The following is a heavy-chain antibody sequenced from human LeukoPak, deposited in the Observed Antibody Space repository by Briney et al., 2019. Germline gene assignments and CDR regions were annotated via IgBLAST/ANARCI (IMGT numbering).Heavy chain of an antibody. CDR2: ISYDGSNK. CDR1: GFTFSSYA. Sequence: PGRSLRLSCAASGFTFSSYAMHWVRQAPGKGLEWVAVISYDGSNKYYADSVKGRFTISRDNSKNTLYLQMNSLRAEDTAVYYCAREWAAGTSDYWGQGTLVTVSS. D-gene: IGHD6-13*01. CDR3: AREWAAGTSDY. J-gene: IGHJ4*02. V-gene: IGHV3-30*04.